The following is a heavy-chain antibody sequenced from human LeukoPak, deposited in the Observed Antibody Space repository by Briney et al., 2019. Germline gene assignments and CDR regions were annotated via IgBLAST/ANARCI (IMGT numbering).Heavy chain of an antibody. D-gene: IGHD2-2*01. V-gene: IGHV4-34*01. Sequence: SETLSLTCSVYGVSFSGYYWSWIGQPPGKGREGRGEINHSGSTNYNPSLKSRVTISVDTSNTHFSLTLSSVTDADTAVYDCASVNSITYQLPYLSSTWFDAWGQGSLVTVSS. CDR2: INHSGST. CDR3: ASVNSITYQLPYLSSTWFDA. CDR1: GVSFSGYY. J-gene: IGHJ5*02.